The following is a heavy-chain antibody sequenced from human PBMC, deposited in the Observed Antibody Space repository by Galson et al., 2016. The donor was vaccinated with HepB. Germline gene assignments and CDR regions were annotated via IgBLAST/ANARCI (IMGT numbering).Heavy chain of an antibody. V-gene: IGHV3-21*01. CDR2: VSGPSFYI. J-gene: IGHJ6*03. CDR3: ARGRQQPPAYYYYYMDV. CDR1: GFTFTSYT. D-gene: IGHD2-15*01. Sequence: SLRLSCAASGFTFTSYTMNWVRQAPGKALEWVASVSGPSFYIFYTDSVKGRFTISRDNAINSLFLQMHDLRPEDTAVYYCARGRQQPPAYYYYYMDVWVKGTTVTVSS.